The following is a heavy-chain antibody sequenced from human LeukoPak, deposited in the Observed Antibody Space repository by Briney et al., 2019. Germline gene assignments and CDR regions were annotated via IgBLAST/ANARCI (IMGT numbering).Heavy chain of an antibody. V-gene: IGHV4-4*09. CDR3: ARGGRYCSSTRCYIVWFDP. CDR1: GGSINNYF. D-gene: IGHD2-2*02. Sequence: SETLSLTCTVSGGSINNYFWSWIRQPPGKGLEWIGYIYTSGSTNYNPSLKSRVTISVDTSKNQYSLTLSSVTAADTAIYYCARGGRYCSSTRCYIVWFDPWGQGTLVTVSS. J-gene: IGHJ5*02. CDR2: IYTSGST.